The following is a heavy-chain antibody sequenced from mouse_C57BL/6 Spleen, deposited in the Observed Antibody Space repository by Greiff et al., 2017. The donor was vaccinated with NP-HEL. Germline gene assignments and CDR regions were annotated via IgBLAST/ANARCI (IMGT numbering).Heavy chain of an antibody. J-gene: IGHJ1*03. CDR3: ARSGYYSKGYFYV. Sequence: VQLQQSGPELVKPGASVKIPCKASGYTFTDYNMDWVKQSHGKSLEWIGDINPNNGGTIYNQKFKGKATLTVDKSYSTAYMELRSLTSEDTAVYYLARSGYYSKGYFYVWGTGTTVTVSS. D-gene: IGHD2-12*01. V-gene: IGHV1-18*01. CDR1: GYTFTDYN. CDR2: INPNNGGT.